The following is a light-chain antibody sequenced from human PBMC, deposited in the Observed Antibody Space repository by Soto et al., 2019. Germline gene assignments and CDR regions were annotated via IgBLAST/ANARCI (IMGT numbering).Light chain of an antibody. V-gene: IGKV1-12*01. CDR2: VAS. J-gene: IGKJ5*01. CDR3: QQANSFPIT. Sequence: DIQMTQSPSLVSASVGDRVTITCRASQPISNWLAWYQQKPGKAPKLLIYVASALHSGVPSRFSGSGSGTEFTLTISSLQPEDFATYYCQQANSFPITFGQGTRLEIK. CDR1: QPISNW.